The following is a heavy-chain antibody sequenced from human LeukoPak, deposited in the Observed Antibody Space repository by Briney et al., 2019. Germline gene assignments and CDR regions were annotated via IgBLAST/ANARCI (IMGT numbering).Heavy chain of an antibody. CDR2: IFHSGST. J-gene: IGHJ6*04. D-gene: IGHD3-10*01. CDR3: ARASGSYGSGSYYYYGMDV. CDR1: GYSISSGYY. Sequence: PSETLSLTCAVSGYSISSGYYWGWIRQPPGKGLEWIGSIFHSGSTYYNPSLKSRVNMSVDTSKNQISLKLSSVTAADTAVYYCARASGSYGSGSYYYYGMDVWGEGTTVTVSS. V-gene: IGHV4-38-2*01.